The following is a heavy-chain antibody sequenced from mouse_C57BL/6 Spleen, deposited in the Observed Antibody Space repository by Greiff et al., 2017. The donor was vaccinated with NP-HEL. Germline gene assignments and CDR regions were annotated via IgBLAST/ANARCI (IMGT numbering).Heavy chain of an antibody. D-gene: IGHD4-1*01. J-gene: IGHJ2*01. Sequence: DVKLVESGGGLVKPGGSLKLSCAASGFTFSDYGMHWVRQAPEKGLEWVAYISSGSSTIYYADTVKGRFTISRDNAKNTLFLQMTSLRSEDTAMYYCARPGLGHFDYWGQGTTLTVSS. CDR3: ARPGLGHFDY. CDR1: GFTFSDYG. V-gene: IGHV5-17*01. CDR2: ISSGSSTI.